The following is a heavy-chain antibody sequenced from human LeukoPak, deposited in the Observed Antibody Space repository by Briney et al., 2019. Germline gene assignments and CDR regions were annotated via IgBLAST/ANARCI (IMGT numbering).Heavy chain of an antibody. CDR2: INPNRGGT. V-gene: IGHV1-2*02. CDR3: AIENIVVVPAAMIYYYYGMDV. D-gene: IGHD2-2*01. J-gene: IGHJ6*02. Sequence: GASVKVSCKASGYTFTGYYMHWVRQAPGQGVAWMGWINPNRGGTNYAKKFQGRVNMTRNTSISTAYMELSRLRSDDTAVYYCAIENIVVVPAAMIYYYYGMDVWGQGTTVTVSS. CDR1: GYTFTGYY.